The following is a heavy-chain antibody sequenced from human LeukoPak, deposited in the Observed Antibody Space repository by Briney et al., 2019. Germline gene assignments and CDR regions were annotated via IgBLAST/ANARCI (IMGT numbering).Heavy chain of an antibody. J-gene: IGHJ6*03. D-gene: IGHD1-1*01. V-gene: IGHV4-61*02. CDR1: GGSISSGSYY. Sequence: SQTLFLTCTVSGGSISSGSYYWSWIRQPAGKGLEWIGRIYTSGSTNYNPSLKSRVTISVDTSKNQFSLNLNSVTAADTAVYYCARDHPTPNTGYMDVWGKGTTVTVSS. CDR3: ARDHPTPNTGYMDV. CDR2: IYTSGST.